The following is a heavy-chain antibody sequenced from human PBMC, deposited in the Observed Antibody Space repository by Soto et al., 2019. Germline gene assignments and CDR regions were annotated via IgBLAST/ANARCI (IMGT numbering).Heavy chain of an antibody. J-gene: IGHJ6*02. CDR2: IWYDGSNK. V-gene: IGHV3-33*01. CDR1: GFTFSSYG. Sequence: PGGSLRLSCAASGFTFSSYGMHWVRQAPGKGLEWVAVIWYDGSNKYYADSVKGRFTISRDNSKNTLYLQMNSLRAEDTAVYYCARGSGYCTNGVCYGYYYYGMDVWGQGTTVTVSS. CDR3: ARGSGYCTNGVCYGYYYYGMDV. D-gene: IGHD2-8*01.